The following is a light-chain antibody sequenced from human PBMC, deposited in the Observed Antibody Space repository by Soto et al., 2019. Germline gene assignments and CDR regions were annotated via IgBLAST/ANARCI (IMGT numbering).Light chain of an antibody. Sequence: EMVMTQSPATLSVSQGERATLSCRASESVSSNLAWYQQKPGQAPRLLIYSASARATGIPARFSGSGSGTEFTLTISSLQSEDFAVYYCQQYNKWPLTFGGGTKVEIK. J-gene: IGKJ4*01. V-gene: IGKV3-15*01. CDR2: SAS. CDR1: ESVSSN. CDR3: QQYNKWPLT.